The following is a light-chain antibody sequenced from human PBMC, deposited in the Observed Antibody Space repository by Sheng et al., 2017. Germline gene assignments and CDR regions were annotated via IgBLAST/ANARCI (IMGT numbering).Light chain of an antibody. CDR3: QQYGSSPPWT. CDR2: AAS. Sequence: EIVLTQSPGILSLSPGESATLSCRASQYVNSRYVAWYQQKPGQAPRVLIYAASSRATGIPDRFSGSGAGTEFSLTISRLDREDFAVYYCQQYGSSPPWTFGQGTKVEIK. J-gene: IGKJ1*01. CDR1: QYVNSRY. V-gene: IGKV3-20*01.